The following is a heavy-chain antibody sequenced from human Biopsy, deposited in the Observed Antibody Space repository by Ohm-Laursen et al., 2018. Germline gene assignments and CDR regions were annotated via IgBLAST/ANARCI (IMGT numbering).Heavy chain of an antibody. V-gene: IGHV4-4*07. CDR2: IYTGGIT. Sequence: GTLSLTCTVSGGSLSSYSWSWIRQPAGKGLEWIGQIYTGGITNYNPSLKSRVTMSVDTSKNKFSLRVSSVTAADTAVYYCARDRDRRGWFDPWGHGTLVTVSS. CDR3: ARDRDRRGWFDP. D-gene: IGHD1-14*01. CDR1: GGSLSSYS. J-gene: IGHJ5*02.